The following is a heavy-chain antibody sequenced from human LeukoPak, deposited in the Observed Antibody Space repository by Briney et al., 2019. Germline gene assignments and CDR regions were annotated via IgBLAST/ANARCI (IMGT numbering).Heavy chain of an antibody. D-gene: IGHD2-8*01. CDR3: AREATAAGCFDP. CDR1: GFTFSAYY. CDR2: ISSSGSTT. Sequence: TPGGSLRLSCAASGFTFSAYYMSWIRQAPGKGLERLSYISSSGSTTYYADSVKGRFTISRDNAKNSLYLQMNSLGAEDTAFYYCAREATAAGCFDPWGQGTLVTVSS. J-gene: IGHJ5*02. V-gene: IGHV3-11*01.